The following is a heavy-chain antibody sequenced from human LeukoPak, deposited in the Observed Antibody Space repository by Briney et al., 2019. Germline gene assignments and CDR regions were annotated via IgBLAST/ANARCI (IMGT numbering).Heavy chain of an antibody. J-gene: IGHJ4*02. Sequence: SETLSLTCTVSGGSISSDLYYWEWIRQPPGKGLEWIGGIYYSGSTYFNPSLKSRVTISVDTSKNQFSLQLNSVTPEDTAVYYCARSHHSYYFDYWGQGALVTVSS. CDR3: ARSHHSYYFDY. CDR2: IYYSGST. D-gene: IGHD6-6*01. CDR1: GGSISSDLYY. V-gene: IGHV4-39*01.